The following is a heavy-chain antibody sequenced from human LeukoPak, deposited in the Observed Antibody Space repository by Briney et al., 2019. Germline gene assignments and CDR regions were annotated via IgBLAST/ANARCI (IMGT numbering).Heavy chain of an antibody. J-gene: IGHJ4*02. CDR3: ARDYGVWSGYYATNFDY. Sequence: ASVKVSCKASGYTFTSYYMHWVRQAPGQGLEWMGIINPSGGSTSYAQKFQGRVTMTRDMSTSTVYMELSSLRSEDTAVYYCARDYGVWSGYYATNFDYWGQGTQVTVSS. V-gene: IGHV1-46*01. CDR1: GYTFTSYY. D-gene: IGHD3-3*01. CDR2: INPSGGST.